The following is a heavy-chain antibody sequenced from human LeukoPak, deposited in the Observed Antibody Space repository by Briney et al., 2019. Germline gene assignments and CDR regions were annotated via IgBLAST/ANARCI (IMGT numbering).Heavy chain of an antibody. Sequence: PGGSLRLSCAASGFTFSSYAMSWVRQALGKGLEWVSAISGSGGSTYYADSVKGRFTISRDNSKNTLYLQMNSLRAEDTAVYYCARLSAMVRGPEDIFYFEYWGLGTLVTVSS. D-gene: IGHD3-10*01. CDR3: ARLSAMVRGPEDIFYFEY. V-gene: IGHV3-23*01. CDR1: GFTFSSYA. CDR2: ISGSGGST. J-gene: IGHJ4*02.